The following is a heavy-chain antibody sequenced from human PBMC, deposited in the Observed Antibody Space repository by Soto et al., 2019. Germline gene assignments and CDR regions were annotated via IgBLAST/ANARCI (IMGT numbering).Heavy chain of an antibody. J-gene: IGHJ5*01. CDR1: GYSFTNND. Sequence: GASVKVSCKASGYSFTNNDVSWVRQAPGQGLEWMGWMNPGSGDTGYAQKFQGRVTMTRDISIATAYMELSSLRSDDTAIYYCARMETFGSLNWFDSWGQGTLVTVSS. D-gene: IGHD3-16*01. CDR3: ARMETFGSLNWFDS. V-gene: IGHV1-8*01. CDR2: MNPGSGDT.